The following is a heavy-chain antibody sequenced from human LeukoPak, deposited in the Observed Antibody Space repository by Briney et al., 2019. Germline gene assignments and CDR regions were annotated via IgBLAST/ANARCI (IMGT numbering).Heavy chain of an antibody. J-gene: IGHJ3*02. Sequence: KSSETLSLTCTVSGGSISSYYWSWIRQPPGKGLEWIGYIYYSGSTNYNPSLKSRVTISVDTSKNQFSLKLSSVTAEDTAVYYCARGVTSSGWFGGAFDIWGQGTMVTVSS. V-gene: IGHV4-59*01. CDR1: GGSISSYY. CDR3: ARGVTSSGWFGGAFDI. D-gene: IGHD6-19*01. CDR2: IYYSGST.